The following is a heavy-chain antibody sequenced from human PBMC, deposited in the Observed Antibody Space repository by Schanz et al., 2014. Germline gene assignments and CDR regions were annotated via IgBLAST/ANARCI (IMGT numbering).Heavy chain of an antibody. CDR2: IKQDGSEK. J-gene: IGHJ4*02. Sequence: VQLVESGGGVVQPGRSLRLSCAASGFTFSSYGMHWVRQAPGKGLEWVANIKQDGSEKYYVDAVKGRFTISRDNAKNTLYLQMNTLRAEDTAVYYCARDRGYCSGGSCLTFDYWGQGTLVTVSS. CDR3: ARDRGYCSGGSCLTFDY. D-gene: IGHD2-15*01. V-gene: IGHV3-7*01. CDR1: GFTFSSYG.